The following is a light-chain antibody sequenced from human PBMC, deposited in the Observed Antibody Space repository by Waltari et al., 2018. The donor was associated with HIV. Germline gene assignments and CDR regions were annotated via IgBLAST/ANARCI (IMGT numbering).Light chain of an antibody. CDR2: DAS. CDR1: QAITSS. CDR3: QQFNLYPLT. Sequence: AIQLTQSPSSLSASVGARVIFTCRTSQAITSSLAWYQQQPGKPPKLLIFDASSLESGVPSRFSGSGSGTDFTLTISSLRPEDFATYYCQQFNLYPLTFGGGTKVEI. V-gene: IGKV1-13*02. J-gene: IGKJ4*01.